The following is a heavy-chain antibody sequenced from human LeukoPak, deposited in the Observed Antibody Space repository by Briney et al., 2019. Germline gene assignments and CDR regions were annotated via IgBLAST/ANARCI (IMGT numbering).Heavy chain of an antibody. CDR2: INPSGAST. Sequence: ASVKVSCKASGYTFTSYYMHWVRQAPGQGLEWMGIINPSGASTSYAQKFQGRVTVTKDMSTSTVYMELSSLRSEDTAVYYCARDRKNRLADCSGGSCYPTVLDYWGQGTLVTVSS. J-gene: IGHJ4*02. CDR3: ARDRKNRLADCSGGSCYPTVLDY. CDR1: GYTFTSYY. D-gene: IGHD2-15*01. V-gene: IGHV1-46*01.